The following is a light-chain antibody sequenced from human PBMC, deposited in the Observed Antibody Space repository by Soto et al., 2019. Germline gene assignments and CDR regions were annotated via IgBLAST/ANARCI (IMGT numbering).Light chain of an antibody. CDR2: DVS. CDR1: RDISNY. CDR3: QQNDNLPPLP. Sequence: DIPMTQSPSSLSASVGDRVTITCQASRDISNYLNWYQHKPGKVPKLLIYDVSKLETGVPSRFGGSGSGTDFTFTISSLQPEDFATYYCQQNDNLPPLPFGGGTKLDIK. J-gene: IGKJ4*01. V-gene: IGKV1-33*01.